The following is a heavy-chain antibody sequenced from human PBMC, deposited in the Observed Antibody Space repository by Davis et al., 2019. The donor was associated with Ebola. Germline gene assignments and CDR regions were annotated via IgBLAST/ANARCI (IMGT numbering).Heavy chain of an antibody. D-gene: IGHD2/OR15-2a*01. CDR2: MNPNSGNT. CDR1: GYTFASYD. CDR3: ARGRTLAY. Sequence: AASVKVSCKASGYTFASYDINWVRQATGQGLEWMGWMNPNSGNTGYAQKFQGRITMTRNISISTAYMELNSLRSEDTAVYYCARGRTLAYWGQGTLVTVSS. J-gene: IGHJ4*02. V-gene: IGHV1-8*01.